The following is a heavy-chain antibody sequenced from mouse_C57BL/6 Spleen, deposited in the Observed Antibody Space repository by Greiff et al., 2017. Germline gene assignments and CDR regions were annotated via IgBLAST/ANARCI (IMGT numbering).Heavy chain of an antibody. CDR3: ARGAVYYGSSGFAY. D-gene: IGHD1-1*01. Sequence: VKLMESGAELVKPGASVKISCKASGYAFSSYWMNWVKQRPGKGLEWIGQIYPGDGDTNYNGKFKGKATLTADKSSSTAYMQLSSLTSEDSAVYFCARGAVYYGSSGFAYWGQGTLVTVSA. CDR1: GYAFSSYW. CDR2: IYPGDGDT. J-gene: IGHJ3*01. V-gene: IGHV1-80*01.